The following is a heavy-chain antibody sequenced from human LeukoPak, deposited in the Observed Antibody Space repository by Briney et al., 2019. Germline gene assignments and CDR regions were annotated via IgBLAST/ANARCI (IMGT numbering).Heavy chain of an antibody. CDR1: NYSISSGYY. CDR3: AREPSRGVGELSLPFDY. J-gene: IGHJ4*02. D-gene: IGHD3-10*01. V-gene: IGHV4-38-2*02. CDR2: IYHSGST. Sequence: SETLSLTCAVSNYSISSGYYWGWIRQPPGKGLEWIWSIYHSGSTYYNPSLKSRLTISVDTSKNQLSLKLTSVTATDTAVYYCAREPSRGVGELSLPFDYWGQGTLVTVSS.